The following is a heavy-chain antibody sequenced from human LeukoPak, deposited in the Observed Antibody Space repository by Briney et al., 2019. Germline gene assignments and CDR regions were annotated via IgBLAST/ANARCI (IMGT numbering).Heavy chain of an antibody. J-gene: IGHJ4*02. CDR2: ISGSGTST. V-gene: IGHV3-23*01. D-gene: IGHD3-22*01. CDR1: GFTFSNYA. CDR3: AKDRYYYDSSGYYYDY. Sequence: GGSLRLSCAASGFTFSNYAMSWVRQAPGKGLEWVSGISGSGTSTYYADSVKGRFTISRDNSKDTLYLQMNSLRAEDTAVYYCAKDRYYYDSSGYYYDYWGQGTLVTVSS.